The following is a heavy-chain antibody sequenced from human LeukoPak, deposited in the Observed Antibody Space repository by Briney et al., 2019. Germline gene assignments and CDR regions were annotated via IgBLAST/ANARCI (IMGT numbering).Heavy chain of an antibody. D-gene: IGHD3-22*01. J-gene: IGHJ4*02. CDR2: INWNGGST. Sequence: GGSLRLSCAASGFTFDDYGMSWVRQAPGKGLEWVSGINWNGGSTGYTDSVKGRFTISIDNSKNTLYLQMNSLRAEDTAVYYCAKLPYYDSSGYSIGYFDYWGQGTLVTVSS. CDR1: GFTFDDYG. V-gene: IGHV3-20*04. CDR3: AKLPYYDSSGYSIGYFDY.